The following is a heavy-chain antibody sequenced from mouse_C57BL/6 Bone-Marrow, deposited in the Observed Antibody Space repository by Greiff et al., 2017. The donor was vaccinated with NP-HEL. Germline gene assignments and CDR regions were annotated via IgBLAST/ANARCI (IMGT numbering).Heavy chain of an antibody. J-gene: IGHJ4*01. Sequence: VQLQQSDAELVKPGASVKISCKVSGYTFTDHTIHCMKQRSEQGLEWIGYIYPRDGSTKYNEKFKGKATLTADKSSSTAYMQLNSLTSEDSAVYFCARRCVYRRSYAMDYWGQGTSVTVSS. V-gene: IGHV1-78*01. CDR2: IYPRDGST. CDR3: ARRCVYRRSYAMDY. D-gene: IGHD2-1*01. CDR1: GYTFTDHT.